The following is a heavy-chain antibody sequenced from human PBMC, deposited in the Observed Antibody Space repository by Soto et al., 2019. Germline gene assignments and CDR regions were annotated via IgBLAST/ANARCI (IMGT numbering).Heavy chain of an antibody. CDR3: ARFSAARSYYHDVIAV. J-gene: IGHJ6*02. V-gene: IGHV4-34*01. CDR2: INHSGST. Sequence: TSGTLSLTCAVYGGSFSGDYWSWIRQPPGKGLEWIGEINHSGSTNYNPSLKSRVTISVDTSKNQFSLKLSSVTAADTAVYYCARFSAARSYYHDVIAVPGQGSTVPGSS. D-gene: IGHD6-6*01. CDR1: GGSFSGDY.